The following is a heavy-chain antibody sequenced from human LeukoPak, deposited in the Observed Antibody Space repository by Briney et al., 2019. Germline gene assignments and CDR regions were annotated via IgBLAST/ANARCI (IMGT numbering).Heavy chain of an antibody. CDR3: ARASGYSAVPFGY. CDR1: GYTFTSNY. Sequence: ASVKVSCKASGYTFTSNYMHWVRRDPGQGLEWMGVIAPSSGTTSYAQKLQGRVTMTRDASTSTLYMELSSLTSDDTAVYYCARASGYSAVPFGYWGQGKLVTVSS. D-gene: IGHD6-13*01. CDR2: IAPSSGTT. V-gene: IGHV1-46*01. J-gene: IGHJ4*02.